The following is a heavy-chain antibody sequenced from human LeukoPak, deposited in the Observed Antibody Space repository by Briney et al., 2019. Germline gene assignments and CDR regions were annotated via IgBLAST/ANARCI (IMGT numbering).Heavy chain of an antibody. CDR3: ARDARGAAAADDPLDV. D-gene: IGHD6-13*01. Sequence: ASVKVSCKVSGYTLTELSMHWVRQAPGKGLEWMGGFDPEDGETIYAQKFQARVTMTRDTSINTAYMELSSLTSEDTAVYYCARDARGAAAADDPLDVWGQGTTVIVSS. CDR2: FDPEDGET. V-gene: IGHV1-24*01. CDR1: GYTLTELS. J-gene: IGHJ3*01.